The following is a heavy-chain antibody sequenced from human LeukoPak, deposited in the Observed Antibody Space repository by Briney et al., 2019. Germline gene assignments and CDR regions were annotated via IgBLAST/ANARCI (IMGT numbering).Heavy chain of an antibody. J-gene: IGHJ4*02. D-gene: IGHD3-10*01. CDR2: ISYDGSNK. CDR3: ARGYYYGSGSYYLFDY. Sequence: GGSLRLSCAASGFTFSSYAMHWVRQAPGKGLEWVAVISYDGSNKYYADSVKGRFTISRDNSKNTLYLQMNSLRAEDTAVYYCARGYYYGSGSYYLFDYWGQGTLVTVSS. V-gene: IGHV3-30*04. CDR1: GFTFSSYA.